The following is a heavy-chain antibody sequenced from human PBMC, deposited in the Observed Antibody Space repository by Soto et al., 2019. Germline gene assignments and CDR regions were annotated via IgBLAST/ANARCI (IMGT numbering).Heavy chain of an antibody. CDR2: ISAHNGNT. D-gene: IGHD1-1*01. V-gene: IGHV1-18*01. CDR3: ARGRYGDY. CDR1: GYTFTSYG. Sequence: QVHLVQSGAEVKKPGASVKVSCKGSGYTFTSYGITWVRQAPGQGSEWMGWISAHNGNTNYAQKLQGRVTVTRDTSTSTPYMELRSLKSDDTAVYYCARGRYGDYWGQGALVTVSS. J-gene: IGHJ4*02.